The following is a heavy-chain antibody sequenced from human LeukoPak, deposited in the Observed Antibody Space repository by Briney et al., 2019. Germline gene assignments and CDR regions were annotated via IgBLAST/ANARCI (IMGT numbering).Heavy chain of an antibody. Sequence: SETLSLTCTVSGGSIDSVGYYWSWIRQSPGKGLEWIGEIFHSGSTNYNPSLKSRVTISVDKSKNQFSLRLSSVTAADTAFYYCARVLSGSNFDSWGHGTLVTVSS. J-gene: IGHJ4*01. CDR1: GGSIDSVGYY. CDR3: ARVLSGSNFDS. D-gene: IGHD3-22*01. CDR2: IFHSGST. V-gene: IGHV4-30-2*06.